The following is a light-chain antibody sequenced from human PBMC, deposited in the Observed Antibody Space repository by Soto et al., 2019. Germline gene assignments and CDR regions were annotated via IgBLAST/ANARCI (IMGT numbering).Light chain of an antibody. CDR1: QSVSNNY. V-gene: IGKV3-20*01. J-gene: IGKJ1*01. CDR3: RDSASSPRT. CDR2: GAS. Sequence: QCPSSVAFRVGKKGTLCWRPSQSVSNNYLAWYQQKPGQAPRLLIYGASSRATGIPDRFSGSGSGTDFTLTFGRLELEDIAVYDCRDSASSPRTLGEGTILDIK.